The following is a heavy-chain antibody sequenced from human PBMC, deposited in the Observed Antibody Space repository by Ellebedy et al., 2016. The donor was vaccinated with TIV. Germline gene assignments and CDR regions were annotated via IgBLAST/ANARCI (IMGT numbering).Heavy chain of an antibody. CDR3: ARGPMSIYYYYGMDV. CDR1: GYTFTGYY. D-gene: IGHD5/OR15-5a*01. V-gene: IGHV1-2*02. Sequence: ASVKVSCKASGYTFTGYYMHWVRQAPGQGLEWMGWINPNSGGTNYAQKFQGRVTMTRDTSISTAYMELSRLRSDDTAVYYCARGPMSIYYYYGMDVWGQGTTVTVSS. J-gene: IGHJ6*02. CDR2: INPNSGGT.